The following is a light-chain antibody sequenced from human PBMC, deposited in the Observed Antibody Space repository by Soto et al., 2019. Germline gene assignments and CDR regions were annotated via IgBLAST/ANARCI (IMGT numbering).Light chain of an antibody. CDR1: TIGSKG. J-gene: IGLJ3*02. Sequence: SYELTQTSSVSVAQGQTAIITCGGNTIGSKGVHWYQQKPGQAPVLVIYDNGNRPSGIPERFSGSNSGNTATLTISRAEAGDEADYHCQVCDSPSDHGVFGGGTKLTVL. CDR2: DNG. V-gene: IGLV3-21*02. CDR3: QVCDSPSDHGV.